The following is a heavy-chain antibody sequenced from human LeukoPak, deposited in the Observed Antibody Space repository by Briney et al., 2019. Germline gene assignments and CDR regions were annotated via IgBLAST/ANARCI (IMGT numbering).Heavy chain of an antibody. CDR1: GGSISSSSYY. CDR3: ARGQPGNYYGSGSYYKGPIDY. V-gene: IGHV4-39*07. D-gene: IGHD3-10*01. CDR2: INHSGST. Sequence: SETLSLTCTVSGGSISSSSYYWGWIRQPPGKGLEWIGEINHSGSTNYNPSLKSRVTISVDTSKNQFSLKLSSVTAADTAVYYCARGQPGNYYGSGSYYKGPIDYWGQGTLVTVSS. J-gene: IGHJ4*02.